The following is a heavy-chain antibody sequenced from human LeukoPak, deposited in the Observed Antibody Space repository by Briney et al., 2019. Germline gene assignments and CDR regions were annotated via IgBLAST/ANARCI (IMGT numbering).Heavy chain of an antibody. D-gene: IGHD6-6*01. J-gene: IGHJ5*02. CDR2: ISTYNGNT. Sequence: ASVKVSCKASGYTFTGYYMHWVRQAPGQGFEWMGWISTYNGNTNSAQKFQGRVTMTTDTSTSTAYMELRSLRSDDTAVYYCARDRFPRAYSSSPIDGFDPWGQGTLVTVSS. CDR1: GYTFTGYY. CDR3: ARDRFPRAYSSSPIDGFDP. V-gene: IGHV1-18*04.